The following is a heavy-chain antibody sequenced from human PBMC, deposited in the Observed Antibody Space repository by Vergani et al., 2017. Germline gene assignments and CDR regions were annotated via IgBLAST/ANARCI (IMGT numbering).Heavy chain of an antibody. J-gene: IGHJ3*02. CDR1: GGSISSGGYY. CDR3: ARDLYGDYVGVSAFDI. D-gene: IGHD4-17*01. CDR2: INHSGST. V-gene: IGHV4-31*03. Sequence: QVQLQESGPGLVKPSQTLSLTCTVSGGSISSGGYYWSWIRQPPGKGLEWIGEINHSGSTNYNPSLKSRVTISVDTSKNQFSLKLSSVTAADTAVYYCARDLYGDYVGVSAFDIWGQGTMVTVSS.